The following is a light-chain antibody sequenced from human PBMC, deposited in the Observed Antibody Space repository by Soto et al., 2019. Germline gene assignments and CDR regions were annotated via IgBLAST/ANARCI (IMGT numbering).Light chain of an antibody. CDR3: QHRDT. CDR2: GAS. J-gene: IGKJ2*01. CDR1: QSVSSSC. Sequence: ENELKQSPGTVSLSPGERASLSCWASQSVSSSCLAWYQQKPGQAPRLLIYGASSRATGIPDRFSGSGSGTDFTLTISRLEPEDFAVYYCQHRDTFGQGTKLEIK. V-gene: IGKV3-20*01.